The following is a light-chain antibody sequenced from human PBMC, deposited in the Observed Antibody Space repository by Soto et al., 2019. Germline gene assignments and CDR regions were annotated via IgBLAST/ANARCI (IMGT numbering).Light chain of an antibody. V-gene: IGKV3-20*01. CDR1: QSVNSLY. CDR3: QWYSGSQT. CDR2: GAS. J-gene: IGKJ4*01. Sequence: EIVLTQSPGTLSLSPGETATLSCRASQSVNSLYLAWYQQKPGQAPRLLIYGASSRATGIPDRFSGSESGTDFTLTISRLEPEDFAVYYCQWYSGSQTFGGGTKVEIK.